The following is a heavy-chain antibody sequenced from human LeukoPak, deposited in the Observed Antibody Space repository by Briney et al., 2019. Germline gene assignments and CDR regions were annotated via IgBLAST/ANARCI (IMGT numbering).Heavy chain of an antibody. J-gene: IGHJ4*02. D-gene: IGHD3-22*01. CDR3: ARDGVRDYYDSSGYYPYYFDY. Sequence: ASVKVSCKASGYTFTSYDINWVRQATGQGLEWMGWMNPNSGNTGYAQKFQGRVTITADESTSTAYMELSSLRSEDTAVYYCARDGVRDYYDSSGYYPYYFDYWGQGTLVTVSS. CDR1: GYTFTSYD. CDR2: MNPNSGNT. V-gene: IGHV1-8*01.